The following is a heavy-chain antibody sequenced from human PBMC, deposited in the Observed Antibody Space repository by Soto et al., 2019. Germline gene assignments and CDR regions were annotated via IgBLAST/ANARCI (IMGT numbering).Heavy chain of an antibody. V-gene: IGHV3-74*01. J-gene: IGHJ4*02. Sequence: EVQLVESGGGLVQPGGSLRLSCAASGFTFSSYWMHWVRQAPGKGLVWVSRINSDGSSTSYADSVKGRFTISRDNAKKTLYLQMHSLRAEDTAVYYCVRTSLVVAAATREDYWGQGTLVTVSS. CDR1: GFTFSSYW. CDR2: INSDGSST. CDR3: VRTSLVVAAATREDY. D-gene: IGHD2-15*01.